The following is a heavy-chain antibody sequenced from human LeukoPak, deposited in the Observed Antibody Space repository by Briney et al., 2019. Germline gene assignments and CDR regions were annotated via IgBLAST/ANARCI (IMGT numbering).Heavy chain of an antibody. D-gene: IGHD3-22*01. CDR2: INPSGGST. CDR3: ATDGSDSSGYYPLDY. CDR1: GYTFTSYD. Sequence: GASVKVSCKASGYTFTSYDINWVRQATGQGLEWMGIINPSGGSTSYAQKFQGRVTMTRDMSTSTVYMELSSLRSEDTAVYYCATDGSDSSGYYPLDYWGQGTLVTVSS. J-gene: IGHJ4*02. V-gene: IGHV1-46*01.